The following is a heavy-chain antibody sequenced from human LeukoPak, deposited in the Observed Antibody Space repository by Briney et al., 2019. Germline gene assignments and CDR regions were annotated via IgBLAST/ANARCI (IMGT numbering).Heavy chain of an antibody. J-gene: IGHJ4*02. D-gene: IGHD6-19*01. CDR1: GGSFSGYY. CDR2: INHSGST. CDR3: ARVGEQWLDYYFDY. V-gene: IGHV4-34*01. Sequence: PSETLSLTCAAYGGSFSGYYWSWIRQPPGKGLEWIGEINHSGSTNYNPSLKSRVTISVDTSKNQLSLKLSSVTAADTAVYYCARVGEQWLDYYFDYWGQGTLVTVSS.